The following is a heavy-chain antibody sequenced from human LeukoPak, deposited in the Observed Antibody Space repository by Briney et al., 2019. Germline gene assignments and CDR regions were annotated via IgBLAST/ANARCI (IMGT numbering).Heavy chain of an antibody. CDR2: ISHDVKTT. CDR1: GFSFSDSV. V-gene: IGHV3-30*04. CDR3: AKGVHGSRSTSFADF. Sequence: GGSLRLSCVASGFSFSDSVIHWVRQAPGKGLEWVAVISHDVKTTYYADSAKGRFTISRDNSRNTLYFQMNTVRTEDTAIYYCAKGVHGSRSTSFADFWGQGTLVTVSS. J-gene: IGHJ4*02. D-gene: IGHD3-10*01.